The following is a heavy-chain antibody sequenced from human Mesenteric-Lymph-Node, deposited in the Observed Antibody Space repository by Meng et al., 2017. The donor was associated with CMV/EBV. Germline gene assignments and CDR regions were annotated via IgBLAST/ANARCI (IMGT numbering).Heavy chain of an antibody. Sequence: GESLKISCAASGFTFSSYWMGWVRQAPGKGLEWVANIKQDGSEKYYVDSVKGRFTISRDNAKNSLYLQMNSLRAEDTAVYYCARGGGSYKVSWGQGTMVTVSS. CDR2: IKQDGSEK. D-gene: IGHD1-26*01. CDR1: GFTFSSYW. V-gene: IGHV3-7*01. CDR3: ARGGGSYKVS. J-gene: IGHJ3*01.